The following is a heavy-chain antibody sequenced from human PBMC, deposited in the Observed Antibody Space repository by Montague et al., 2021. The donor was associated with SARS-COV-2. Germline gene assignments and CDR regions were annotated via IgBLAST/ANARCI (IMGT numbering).Heavy chain of an antibody. CDR2: IYYSGST. CDR3: ARAYITMIVVVSAFDI. CDR1: GGSISSGGYY. J-gene: IGHJ3*02. D-gene: IGHD3-22*01. V-gene: IGHV4-31*03. Sequence: TLSLTCTVSGGSISSGGYYWSWIRQHPGEGLEWIGYIYYSGSTYYNPSLKSRVTISVDTSKNQFSLKLSSVTAADTAVYYCARAYITMIVVVSAFDIWGQGTMVTVSS.